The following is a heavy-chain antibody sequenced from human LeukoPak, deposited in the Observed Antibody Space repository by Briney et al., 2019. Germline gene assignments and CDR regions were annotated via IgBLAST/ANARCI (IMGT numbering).Heavy chain of an antibody. CDR3: ANWAGAPADYFSGPLDY. CDR2: INTVSGNT. V-gene: IGHV1-3*04. Sequence: ASVKISCKTSEYSLTQYPIHWVRQAPGQRLEWMGWINTVSGNTRYSQNFQGRVTITRDTSAGTAYMELSYLKSEDTAIYYCANWAGAPADYFSGPLDYWGQDTLVTVSS. D-gene: IGHD3-3*01. J-gene: IGHJ4*02. CDR1: EYSLTQYP.